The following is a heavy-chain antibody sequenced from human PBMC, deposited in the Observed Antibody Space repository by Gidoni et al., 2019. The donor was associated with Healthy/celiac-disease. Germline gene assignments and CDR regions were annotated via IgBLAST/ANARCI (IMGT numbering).Heavy chain of an antibody. CDR3: ARVPERGRWLQLGDAFDI. CDR1: GGSFSGYY. Sequence: QVQLQQWGAGLLTPSETLSLTCAVYGGSFSGYYWSWIRQPPGKGLEWIGEINHSGSTSYNPSLKSRVTISVDTSKNQFSLKLSSVTAADTAVYYCARVPERGRWLQLGDAFDIWGQGTMVTVSS. CDR2: INHSGST. J-gene: IGHJ3*02. V-gene: IGHV4-34*01. D-gene: IGHD5-12*01.